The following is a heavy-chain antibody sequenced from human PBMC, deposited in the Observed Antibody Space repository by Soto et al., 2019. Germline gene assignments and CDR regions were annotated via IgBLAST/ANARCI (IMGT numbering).Heavy chain of an antibody. CDR1: GGSISNSSYY. D-gene: IGHD6-6*01. J-gene: IGHJ3*02. CDR2: IYYSGST. V-gene: IGHV4-39*01. CDR3: ARPVDSSSSLDAFDI. Sequence: SETLSLTCTVSGGSISNSSYYWGWIRQPPGKGLEWIGSIYYSGSTYYNPSLKSRVTISVDTSKNQFSLKLSSVTAADTAVYYCARPVDSSSSLDAFDIWGQGTMVTVSS.